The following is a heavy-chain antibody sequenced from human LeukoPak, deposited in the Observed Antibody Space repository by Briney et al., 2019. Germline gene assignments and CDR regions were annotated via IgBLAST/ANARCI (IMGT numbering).Heavy chain of an antibody. CDR1: GGSITRTNSY. D-gene: IGHD6-19*01. CDR2: IYYDGTT. V-gene: IGHV4-39*01. J-gene: IGHJ4*02. Sequence: PSETLSLTCTVSGGSITRTNSYRAWVRQPPGKGLEWIGSIYYDGTTYFSPSLKSRVTISVDSSNNQFSLKLTSVTAADTAVYYCARTRRGSGGSVEDWGQGTQVTVSS. CDR3: ARTRRGSGGSVED.